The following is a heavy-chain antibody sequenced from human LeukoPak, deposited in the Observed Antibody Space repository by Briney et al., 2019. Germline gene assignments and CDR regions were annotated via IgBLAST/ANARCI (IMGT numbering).Heavy chain of an antibody. J-gene: IGHJ4*02. D-gene: IGHD5-24*01. CDR3: ARDSHHQDGYNYPLDD. CDR1: GYTFTSYC. Sequence: ASVKVSCKASGYTFTSYCIHWVRQAPGQGLEWMGIINPSGGSTSYAQKFQDRVTMTRDMSTNTVYMELSSLRSEDTAVYFCARDSHHQDGYNYPLDDWGQGTLVTVSS. V-gene: IGHV1-46*01. CDR2: INPSGGST.